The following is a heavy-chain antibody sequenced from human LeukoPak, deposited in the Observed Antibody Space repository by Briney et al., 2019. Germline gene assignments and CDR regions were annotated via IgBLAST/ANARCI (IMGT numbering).Heavy chain of an antibody. CDR3: ARENPPLGGIVVVVAATLNWFDP. J-gene: IGHJ5*02. D-gene: IGHD2-15*01. V-gene: IGHV1-69*04. CDR1: GGTFSSYA. Sequence: ASVKVSCKASGGTFSSYAISWVRQAPGQGLEWMGRIIPILGIANYAQKFQGRVTMTRDTSISTAYMELSRLRSDDTAVYYCARENPPLGGIVVVVAATLNWFDPWGQGTLVTVSS. CDR2: IIPILGIA.